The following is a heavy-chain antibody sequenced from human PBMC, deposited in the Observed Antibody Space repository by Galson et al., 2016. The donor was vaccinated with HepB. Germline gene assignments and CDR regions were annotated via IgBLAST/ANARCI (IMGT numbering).Heavy chain of an antibody. Sequence: SLRLSCAASGFTFSNYSLNWVRQAPGKGLEWVSSISSSSTYIYYADSVKGRFTISRDNAKNSLYLQMSNLRAEDTAVYYCAREGLGDGYNSLNYYSYYMDVWGKGTTVTVSS. CDR3: AREGLGDGYNSLNYYSYYMDV. CDR2: ISSSSTYI. J-gene: IGHJ6*03. CDR1: GFTFSNYS. V-gene: IGHV3-21*01. D-gene: IGHD5-24*01.